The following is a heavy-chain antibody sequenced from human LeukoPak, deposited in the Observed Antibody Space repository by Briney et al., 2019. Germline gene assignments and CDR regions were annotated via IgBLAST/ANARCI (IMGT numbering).Heavy chain of an antibody. CDR1: GFTVSSNY. V-gene: IGHV3-66*01. D-gene: IGHD5-12*01. CDR2: IYSGGST. CDR3: ARDGYVDAFDI. Sequence: PGGSLRLSCAASGFTVSSNYMSWVRQAPGKGLEWVSVIYSGGSTYYADSVEGRFTISRDNSKNTLYLQMNSLRAEDTAVYYCARDGYVDAFDIWGQGTMVTVSS. J-gene: IGHJ3*02.